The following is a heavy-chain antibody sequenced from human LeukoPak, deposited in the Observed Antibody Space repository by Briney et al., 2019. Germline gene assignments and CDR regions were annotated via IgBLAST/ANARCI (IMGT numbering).Heavy chain of an antibody. Sequence: GGSLRLSCAASGFTFSSYWMHWVRQAPGKGLVWVSRIKSDGSTNYADSVKGRFTISRDNAKNTLSPQMNSLRAEDTGVYYCARVPSEIGGYYPEYFRHWGQGTLVTVSS. CDR2: IKSDGST. D-gene: IGHD3-22*01. CDR1: GFTFSSYW. CDR3: ARVPSEIGGYYPEYFRH. J-gene: IGHJ1*01. V-gene: IGHV3-74*01.